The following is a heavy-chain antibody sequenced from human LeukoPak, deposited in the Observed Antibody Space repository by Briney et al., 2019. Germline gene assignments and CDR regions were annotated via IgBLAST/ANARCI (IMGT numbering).Heavy chain of an antibody. CDR2: IHSDGGTT. D-gene: IGHD1-26*01. J-gene: IGHJ4*02. V-gene: IGHV3-74*01. Sequence: GGSLRLSCAASGFTFSDYWIRWVRQAPGKGLVWVSLIHSDGGTTNYADSVKGRFTISRDNAKNTVYLQMSSLRVEDTAVYYCARDIYSIAEWGQGTLVTVSS. CDR3: ARDIYSIAE. CDR1: GFTFSDYW.